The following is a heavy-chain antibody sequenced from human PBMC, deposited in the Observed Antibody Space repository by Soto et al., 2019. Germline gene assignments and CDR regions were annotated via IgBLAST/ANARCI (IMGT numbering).Heavy chain of an antibody. CDR2: ISAYNGNT. V-gene: IGHV1-18*01. CDR3: ARVGVPGTTTVTVNWFDP. CDR1: GYTFTSYG. J-gene: IGHJ5*02. Sequence: ASVKVSCKASGYTFTSYGISWVRQAPGQGLEWMGWISAYNGNTNYAQKLQGRVTMTTGTSTGTAYMELRSLRSDDTAVYYCARVGVPGTTTVTVNWFDPWGQGTLVTVSS. D-gene: IGHD4-17*01.